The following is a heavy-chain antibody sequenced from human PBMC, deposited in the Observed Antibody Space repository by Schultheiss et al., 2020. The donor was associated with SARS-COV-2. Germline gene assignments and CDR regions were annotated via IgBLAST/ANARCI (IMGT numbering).Heavy chain of an antibody. D-gene: IGHD5-12*01. CDR3: ARAKYSGYDLAF. CDR1: GGTFSSYA. V-gene: IGHV1-3*01. CDR2: INAGNVYP. Sequence: ASVKVSCKASGGTFSSYAISWVRQAPGQGLEWMGWINAGNVYPKYSQKFQGRVTITRDASASIAYMELSSLRSEDTAVYFCARAKYSGYDLAFWGQGTLVTVSS. J-gene: IGHJ4*02.